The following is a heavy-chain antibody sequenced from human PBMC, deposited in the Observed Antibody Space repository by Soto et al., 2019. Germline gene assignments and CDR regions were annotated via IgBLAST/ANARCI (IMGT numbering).Heavy chain of an antibody. D-gene: IGHD4-4*01. Sequence: SDTLSLTCPVSGGSISSGGYYWSWIRKHPGKGVEWIGHIYHSGSTKYNPSLKSRLTISVDTSKNQFSLKLSSVTAADTAVYYCAREDYSNIYYHYGMDVWGQGTTVTVS. V-gene: IGHV4-31*03. CDR3: AREDYSNIYYHYGMDV. CDR2: IYHSGST. J-gene: IGHJ6*02. CDR1: GGSISSGGYY.